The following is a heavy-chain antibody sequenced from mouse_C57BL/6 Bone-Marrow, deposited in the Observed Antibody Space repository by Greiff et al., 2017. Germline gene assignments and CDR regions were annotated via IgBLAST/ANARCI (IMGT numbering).Heavy chain of an antibody. J-gene: IGHJ4*01. CDR2: INPGSGGT. CDR3: ASSYYSNPYYAMDY. CDR1: GYAFTNYL. D-gene: IGHD2-5*01. Sequence: VQLQQSGAELVRPGTSVKVSCKASGYAFTNYLIEWVKQRPGQGLEWIGVINPGSGGTNYNEKFKGKATLTADKTSSTAYMQLSSLTSEDSAVYFCASSYYSNPYYAMDYWGQGTSVTVSS. V-gene: IGHV1-54*01.